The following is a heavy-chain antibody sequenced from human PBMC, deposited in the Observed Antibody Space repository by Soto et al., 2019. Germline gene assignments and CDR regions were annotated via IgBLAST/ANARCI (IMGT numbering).Heavy chain of an antibody. V-gene: IGHV5-10-1*01. D-gene: IGHD3-22*01. Sequence: GESLKISCKGSGYSFAGYWITWVRQKPGKGLEWMGRIDPSDSRTFYSPSFRGHVTISVTKSITTVFLQWSSLRASDTAMYYCARQIYDSDTGPNFQYYFDSWGQGTPVTVSS. CDR2: IDPSDSRT. CDR1: GYSFAGYW. J-gene: IGHJ4*02. CDR3: ARQIYDSDTGPNFQYYFDS.